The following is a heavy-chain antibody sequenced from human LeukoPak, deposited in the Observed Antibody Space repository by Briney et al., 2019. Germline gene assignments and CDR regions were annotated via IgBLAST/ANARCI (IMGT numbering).Heavy chain of an antibody. CDR2: INHSGST. J-gene: IGHJ4*02. V-gene: IGHV4-34*01. Sequence: NPSETLSLTCAVYGGSFSGYYWSWIRQPPGKGLEWIGEINHSGSTNYNPSLKSRVTISVDTSKNQFSLKLSSLTAADTAVYYCARLDYGDYDYWGQGTLVTVSS. D-gene: IGHD4-17*01. CDR1: GGSFSGYY. CDR3: ARLDYGDYDY.